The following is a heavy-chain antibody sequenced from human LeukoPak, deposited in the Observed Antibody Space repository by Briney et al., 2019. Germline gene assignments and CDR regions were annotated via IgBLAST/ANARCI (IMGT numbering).Heavy chain of an antibody. Sequence: GGSLRLSCAASGFTFSSYAMSWVRQAPGKGLEWVSAISGSGGSTYYADSVKGRFTISRDNSKDTLYLQMNRMRAEETAVYYCAKESYHSRSYRFDYWGQGTLVTVSS. D-gene: IGHD6-13*01. CDR3: AKESYHSRSYRFDY. J-gene: IGHJ4*02. V-gene: IGHV3-23*01. CDR2: ISGSGGST. CDR1: GFTFSSYA.